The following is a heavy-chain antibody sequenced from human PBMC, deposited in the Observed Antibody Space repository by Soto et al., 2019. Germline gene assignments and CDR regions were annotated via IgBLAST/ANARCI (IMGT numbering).Heavy chain of an antibody. CDR2: INHSGST. J-gene: IGHJ6*02. D-gene: IGHD3-10*01. Sequence: QVQLQQWGAGLLKPSETLSLTCAVYGGSFSGYYWSWIRQPPGKGLEWIGEINHSGSTHYNPSLKSRVTIAVDTSKNQFSLKLSSVTAADTAVYYCARVSGIYYYGMDVWGQGTTVTVSS. CDR3: ARVSGIYYYGMDV. V-gene: IGHV4-34*01. CDR1: GGSFSGYY.